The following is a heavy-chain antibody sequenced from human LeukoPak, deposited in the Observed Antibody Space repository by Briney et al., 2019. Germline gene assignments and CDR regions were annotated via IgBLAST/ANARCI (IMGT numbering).Heavy chain of an antibody. CDR2: IYTSGST. D-gene: IGHD6-19*01. CDR3: VRGRIAVAGYYYYYCMDV. Sequence: PSETLSLTCTVSGGSISSYYWSWIRQPAGKGLEWIGRIYTSGSTNYNPSLKSRVTMSVDTSKNQFSLKLSSVTAADTAVYYCVRGRIAVAGYYYYYCMDVWGKGTTVTVSS. CDR1: GGSISSYY. V-gene: IGHV4-4*07. J-gene: IGHJ6*03.